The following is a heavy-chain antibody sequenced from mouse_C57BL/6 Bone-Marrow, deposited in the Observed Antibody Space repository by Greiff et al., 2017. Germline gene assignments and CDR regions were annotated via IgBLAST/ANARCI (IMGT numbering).Heavy chain of an antibody. CDR1: GFTFTSYC. CDR3: ARRDGFYY. Sequence: QVQLQQSGAELVKPGASVKLSCTASGFTFTSYCMQWVKQRPEQGLEWIGEIDPSDSYTNYNQKFKGKATMTADTSSSTAYMQLSSLTSEDSAVCSCARRDGFYYWGRGTALTVSS. D-gene: IGHD2-3*01. CDR2: IDPSDSYT. J-gene: IGHJ2*01. V-gene: IGHV1-50*01.